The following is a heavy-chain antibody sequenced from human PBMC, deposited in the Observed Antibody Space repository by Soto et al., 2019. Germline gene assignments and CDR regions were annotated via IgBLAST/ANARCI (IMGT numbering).Heavy chain of an antibody. V-gene: IGHV4-59*08. CDR3: ARRYGSALDY. J-gene: IGHJ4*02. CDR2: IYYSGST. CDR1: GGSISSYY. D-gene: IGHD1-26*01. Sequence: SETLSLTCTVSGGSISSYYWSWIRQPPGKGLEWIGYIYYSGSTNYNPSLKSRVTISVDTSKNQFSLKLSSVTAADTAVYYCARRYGSALDYCGQGTLVTVSS.